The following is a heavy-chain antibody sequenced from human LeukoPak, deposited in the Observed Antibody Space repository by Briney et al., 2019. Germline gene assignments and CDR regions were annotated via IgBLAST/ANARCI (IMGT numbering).Heavy chain of an antibody. V-gene: IGHV4-38-2*02. J-gene: IGHJ6*03. CDR2: IYHSGST. Sequence: KSSETLSLTCTVSGYSISSGYYWGWIRQPPGKGLEWIGSIYHSGSTYYNPSLKSRVTISVDTSKNQFSLKPSSVTAADTAVYYCATLTGDYSSSSPRYYYYMDVWGKGTTVTVSS. CDR1: GYSISSGYY. CDR3: ATLTGDYSSSSPRYYYYMDV. D-gene: IGHD6-6*01.